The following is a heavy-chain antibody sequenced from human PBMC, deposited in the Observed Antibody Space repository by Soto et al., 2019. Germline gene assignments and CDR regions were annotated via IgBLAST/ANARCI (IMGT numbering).Heavy chain of an antibody. CDR2: ISSSSSTI. J-gene: IGHJ6*03. V-gene: IGHV3-48*01. D-gene: IGHD2-2*01. CDR1: GFTFSSYS. Sequence: PGGSLRLSCAASGFTFSSYSMNWVRQAPGKGLEWVSYISSSSSTIYYADSVKGRFTISRDNAKNSLYLQMNSLRAEDTAVYYCARDDRLGYCSSTSCPYYYYYYMDVWGKGTTVTVSS. CDR3: ARDDRLGYCSSTSCPYYYYYYMDV.